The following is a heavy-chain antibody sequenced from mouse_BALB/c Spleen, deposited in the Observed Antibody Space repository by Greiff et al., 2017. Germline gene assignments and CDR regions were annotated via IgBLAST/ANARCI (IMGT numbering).Heavy chain of an antibody. J-gene: IGHJ1*01. D-gene: IGHD1-2*01. Sequence: DVQLVESGGGLVQPGGSRKLSCAASGFTFSSFGMHWVRQAPEKGLEWVAYISSGSSTIYYADTVKGRFTISRDNPKNTLFLQMTSLRSEDTAMYYCARGHYYGYVWYFDVWGAGTTVTVSS. V-gene: IGHV5-17*02. CDR2: ISSGSSTI. CDR1: GFTFSSFG. CDR3: ARGHYYGYVWYFDV.